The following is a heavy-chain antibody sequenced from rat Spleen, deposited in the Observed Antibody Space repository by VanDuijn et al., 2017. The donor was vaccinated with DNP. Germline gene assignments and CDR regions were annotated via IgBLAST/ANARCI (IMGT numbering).Heavy chain of an antibody. CDR1: GFTFSDYN. J-gene: IGHJ2*01. D-gene: IGHD4-1*01. CDR3: ASGLY. V-gene: IGHV5-7*01. CDR2: ISYDGSST. Sequence: EVQLVESGGGLVQPGRSLKLSCADSGFTFSDYNMAWVRQAPKKGLEWVATISYDGSSTSYRDSVKGRFTISRDNAKSTLYLQIDSLRSEDTATYYCASGLYWAQGVMVTVSS.